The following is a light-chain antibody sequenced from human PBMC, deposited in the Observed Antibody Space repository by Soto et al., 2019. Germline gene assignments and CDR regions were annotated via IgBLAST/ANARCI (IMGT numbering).Light chain of an antibody. Sequence: DIQMTQSPSTLSASVVDRVTITCLASQSISSWLAWYQQKPGKAPKLLIYKASSLQSGVPSRCSGSGSGTEFTLTISSLQPDDFATYYCQQYNSYSWTFGQGTKVDIK. J-gene: IGKJ1*01. CDR3: QQYNSYSWT. CDR2: KAS. V-gene: IGKV1-5*03. CDR1: QSISSW.